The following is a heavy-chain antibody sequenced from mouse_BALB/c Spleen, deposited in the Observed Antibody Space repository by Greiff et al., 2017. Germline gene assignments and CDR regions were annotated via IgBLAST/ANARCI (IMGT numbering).Heavy chain of an antibody. V-gene: IGHV1S81*02. J-gene: IGHJ3*01. CDR2: INPSNGGT. CDR3: TRSYYYGSGFAY. Sequence: VQLQQSGAELVKPGASVKLSCKASGYTFTSYYMYWVKQRPGQGLEWIGEINPSNGGTNFNEKFKSKATLTVDKSSSTAYMQLSSLTSEDSGVYYCTRSYYYGSGFAYWGQGTLVTVSA. D-gene: IGHD1-1*01. CDR1: GYTFTSYY.